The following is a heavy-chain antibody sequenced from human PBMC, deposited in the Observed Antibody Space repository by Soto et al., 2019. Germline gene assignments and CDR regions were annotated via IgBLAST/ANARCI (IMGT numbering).Heavy chain of an antibody. J-gene: IGHJ5*02. CDR2: ISGSGGST. Sequence: GGSLRLSCAASGFTFSSYAMSWVRQAPGKGLEWVSAISGSGGSTYYADSVKGRFTISRDNSKNTLYLQMNSLRAEDTAVYYCAKRKYIVVVPAAIGGFDPWGQGTLVTVSS. CDR3: AKRKYIVVVPAAIGGFDP. V-gene: IGHV3-23*01. CDR1: GFTFSSYA. D-gene: IGHD2-2*02.